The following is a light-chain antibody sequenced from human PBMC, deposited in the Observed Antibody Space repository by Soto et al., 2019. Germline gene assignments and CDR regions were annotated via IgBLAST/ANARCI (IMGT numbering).Light chain of an antibody. J-gene: IGLJ2*01. CDR1: RSNIGSNA. CDR3: AAWDDSLNAVV. Sequence: QPVLTQPPSASGTPGQRVTISCSGSRSNIGSNAVNWYQHLPGTAPRLLIYGDNQRPSGVPDRFSGSKSGTSASLAISGLQSEDEADYYCAAWDDSLNAVVFGGGTKLTVL. V-gene: IGLV1-44*01. CDR2: GDN.